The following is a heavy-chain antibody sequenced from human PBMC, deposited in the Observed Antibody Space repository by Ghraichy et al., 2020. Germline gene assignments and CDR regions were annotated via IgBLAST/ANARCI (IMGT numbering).Heavy chain of an antibody. CDR3: ARGDWYFDF. Sequence: SQTLSLTCAVSGYSISSGNWWDWIRQSPGKGLEWIGSIHYNGATYYNPSLESRVTMSVDTSKNQFSLNLSSVNAVDTAVYYCARGDWYFDFWGQGTLVTVSS. CDR1: GYSISSGNW. CDR2: IHYNGAT. V-gene: IGHV4-28*03. J-gene: IGHJ4*02. D-gene: IGHD3-9*01.